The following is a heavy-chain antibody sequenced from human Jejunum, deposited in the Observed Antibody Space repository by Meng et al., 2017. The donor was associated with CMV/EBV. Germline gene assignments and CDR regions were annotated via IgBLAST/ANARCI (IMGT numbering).Heavy chain of an antibody. CDR2: IYTGESDT. D-gene: IGHD3-3*01. CDR3: ARGAGRITTFGVVMSWLDP. Sequence: FGNSRFASVGQVAGKGPELMGIIYTGESDTRYSPSFRGQVTISLDKYPNIDSLQWSSLEASDTAMYYCARGAGRITTFGVVMSWLDPWGQGTLVTVSS. V-gene: IGHV5-51*01. CDR1: FGNSR. J-gene: IGHJ5*02.